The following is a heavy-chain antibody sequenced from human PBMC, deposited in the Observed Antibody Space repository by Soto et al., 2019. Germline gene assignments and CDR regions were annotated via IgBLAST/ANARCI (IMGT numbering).Heavy chain of an antibody. J-gene: IGHJ4*02. CDR1: GGSISGSSFY. Sequence: PSETLSVTCTVSGGSISGSSFYWGWIRHPPGKGLEWIANIYYSGSPNYNPSLKSRVTMSLDTSKNQIYLNLSSVTAADTAVYYCARPARQGTVAGDFWGQGTLVTVSS. V-gene: IGHV4-39*01. CDR2: IYYSGSP. D-gene: IGHD6-19*01. CDR3: ARPARQGTVAGDF.